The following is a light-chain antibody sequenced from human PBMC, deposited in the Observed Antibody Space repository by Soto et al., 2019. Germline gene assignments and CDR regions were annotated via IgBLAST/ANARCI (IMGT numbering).Light chain of an antibody. CDR2: DVS. CDR1: SSDVGGYNY. V-gene: IGLV2-14*01. Sequence: QPASVSGSPGQSITISCTGTSSDVGGYNYVSWYQQHPGRAPKLMIYDVSNRPSGVSNRFSGSKSGNTASLTISGLQAEDEADYYCSSYTSSSTYVVFGGGTKLTVL. CDR3: SSYTSSSTYVV. J-gene: IGLJ2*01.